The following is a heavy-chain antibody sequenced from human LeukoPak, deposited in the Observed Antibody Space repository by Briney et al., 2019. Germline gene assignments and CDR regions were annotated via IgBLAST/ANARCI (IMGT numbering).Heavy chain of an antibody. D-gene: IGHD1-26*01. CDR2: INPSGGST. CDR3: ARDTGIASGSYSSGRDY. J-gene: IGHJ4*02. Sequence: GASVKVSCKASGYTFTSYYMHWVRQAPGQGLEWMGIINPSGGSTSYAQKFQGRVTMTRDTSTSTVYMELSSLRSEDTAVYYCARDTGIASGSYSSGRDYWGQGTLVTVSS. CDR1: GYTFTSYY. V-gene: IGHV1-46*01.